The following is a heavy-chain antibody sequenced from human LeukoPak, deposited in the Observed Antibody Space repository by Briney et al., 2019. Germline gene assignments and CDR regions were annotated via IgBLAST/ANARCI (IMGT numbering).Heavy chain of an antibody. J-gene: IGHJ4*02. D-gene: IGHD6-13*01. CDR2: IYPVDSDT. Sequence: GESLKISCKDSVYRFTTYWIGWVRQMPGKGLEWLGIIYPVDSDTRYSPSFQGQVTISVHKSTRTAYLQWSSLKASDTAMYYCARQQISSTWSFDYWGQGTLSPSPQ. CDR1: VYRFTTYW. V-gene: IGHV5-51*01. CDR3: ARQQISSTWSFDY.